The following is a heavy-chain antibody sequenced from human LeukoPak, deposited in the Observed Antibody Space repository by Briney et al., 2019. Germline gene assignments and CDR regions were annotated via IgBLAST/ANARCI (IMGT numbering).Heavy chain of an antibody. CDR1: AYTFTSYD. D-gene: IGHD6-13*01. CDR2: TIPKIRHT. J-gene: IGHJ3*02. CDR3: GAYSSSWYRGTDAFDI. Sequence: SMKPSSNLYAYTFTSYDIKCDRPLTRHVLGWIGWTIPKIRHTRYTKNIQGRVTLRRNTSINTAYMWLSRLRSEDTAVYYCGAYSSSWYRGTDAFDIWGQGTMVTVSS. V-gene: IGHV1-8*01.